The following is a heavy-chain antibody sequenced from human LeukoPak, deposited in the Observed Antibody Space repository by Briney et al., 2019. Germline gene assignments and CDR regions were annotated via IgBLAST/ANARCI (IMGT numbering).Heavy chain of an antibody. V-gene: IGHV3-9*01. CDR1: GFTFDDYA. CDR3: AKDKRQQLAIDY. Sequence: PGRSLRLSCAASGFTFDDYAMHWVRQAPGKGLEWVSGISWNSGSIGYADSVKGRFTISRDNAKNSLYLQMNSLRAEDTALYYCAKDKRQQLAIDYWGQGTLVTVSS. J-gene: IGHJ4*02. CDR2: ISWNSGSI. D-gene: IGHD6-13*01.